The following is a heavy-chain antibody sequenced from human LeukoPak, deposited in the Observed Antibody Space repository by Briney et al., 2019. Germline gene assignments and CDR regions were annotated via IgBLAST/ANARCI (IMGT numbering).Heavy chain of an antibody. CDR3: AKDPNYDFWSGYYFDY. CDR2: ISGSGGST. J-gene: IGHJ4*02. Sequence: GGSLRLSCAASGFTFSSYAMSWVRQAPGKGLEWVSAISGSGGSTYYADSVKGRFTISRDNSKNTLYLQMNSLRAEDTAVYYCAKDPNYDFWSGYYFDYWGQGTLVTVSS. D-gene: IGHD3-3*01. V-gene: IGHV3-23*01. CDR1: GFTFSSYA.